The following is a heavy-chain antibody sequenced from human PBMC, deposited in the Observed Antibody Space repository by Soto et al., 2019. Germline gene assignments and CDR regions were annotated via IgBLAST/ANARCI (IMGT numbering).Heavy chain of an antibody. CDR3: AKVLLWFGELFRPYFDY. CDR2: ISGSGGST. D-gene: IGHD3-10*01. J-gene: IGHJ4*02. V-gene: IGHV3-23*01. Sequence: GGSLRLSCAASGFTFSSYAMSWVRQAPGKGLEWVSAISGSGGSTYYADSVKGRFTISRDNSKNTLYLQMNSLRAEDTAVYYCAKVLLWFGELFRPYFDYWGQRTLVTVSS. CDR1: GFTFSSYA.